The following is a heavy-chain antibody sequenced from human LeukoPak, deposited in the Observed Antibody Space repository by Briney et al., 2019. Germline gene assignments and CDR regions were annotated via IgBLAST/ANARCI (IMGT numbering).Heavy chain of an antibody. J-gene: IGHJ4*02. CDR1: GFTFSSYS. CDR2: ISGSGGST. Sequence: PGGSLRLSCAASGFTFSSYSMNWVRQAPGKGLEWVSAISGSGGSTYYADSVKGRFTISRDNSKNTLYLQMNSLRAEDTAVYYCAKAGGSYYSPYDYWGQGTLVTVSS. CDR3: AKAGGSYYSPYDY. D-gene: IGHD1-26*01. V-gene: IGHV3-23*01.